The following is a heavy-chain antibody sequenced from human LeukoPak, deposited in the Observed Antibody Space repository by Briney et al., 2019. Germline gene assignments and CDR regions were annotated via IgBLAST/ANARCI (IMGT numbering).Heavy chain of an antibody. J-gene: IGHJ4*02. Sequence: HPGGSLSLSCAASGFTFSSYGMHWVRQAPGKGLEWVAVISYDGSNKYYADSVKGRFTISRDNSKNTLYLQMNSLRAEDTAVYYCAKHYWGQGTLVTVSS. CDR3: AKHY. CDR1: GFTFSSYG. CDR2: ISYDGSNK. V-gene: IGHV3-30*18.